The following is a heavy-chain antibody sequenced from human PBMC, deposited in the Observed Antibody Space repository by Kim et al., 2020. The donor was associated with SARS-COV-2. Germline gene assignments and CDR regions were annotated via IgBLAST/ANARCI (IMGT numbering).Heavy chain of an antibody. CDR2: ISGNGADT. V-gene: IGHV3-43*02. Sequence: GGSLRLSCVASGFTFKKFAMHWVRQAPGKGLEWVSLISGNGADTYYADSVKGRFSISRDNSKNSLFLHMDSLTTEDTAMYFCAKDMYRLAAAGPFDSWGQGTLVSVSS. CDR3: AKDMYRLAAAGPFDS. D-gene: IGHD6-13*01. CDR1: GFTFKKFA. J-gene: IGHJ4*02.